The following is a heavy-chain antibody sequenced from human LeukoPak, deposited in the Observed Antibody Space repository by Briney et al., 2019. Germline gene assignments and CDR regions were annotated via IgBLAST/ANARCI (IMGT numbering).Heavy chain of an antibody. V-gene: IGHV4-34*01. CDR3: ARGSPGFWSGPHFDY. CDR1: GGSFSGYY. Sequence: SETLSLTCAAYGGSFSGYYWSWIRQPPGKGLEWIGEINHSGSTNCNPSLKSRVTISVDTSKNQFSLRLSSVTAADTAVYYCARGSPGFWSGPHFDYWGQGTLVTVSS. CDR2: INHSGST. D-gene: IGHD3-3*01. J-gene: IGHJ4*02.